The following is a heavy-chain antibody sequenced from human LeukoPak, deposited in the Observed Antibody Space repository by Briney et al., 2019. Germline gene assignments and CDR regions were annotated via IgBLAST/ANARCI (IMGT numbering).Heavy chain of an antibody. D-gene: IGHD2-2*01. J-gene: IGHJ6*03. CDR2: MNPNSGNT. CDR1: GYTFTSYD. CDR3: ARGREGCSSSSRYCEYYYYYMDV. Sequence: ASVKVSCKASGYTFTSYDINWVRQATGQGLEWMGWMNPNSGNTGYAQKFQGRVTITRNTSTRTAYMELTSLRSEDTAVYYCARGREGCSSSSRYCEYYYYYMDVWGKGTTVTVSS. V-gene: IGHV1-8*03.